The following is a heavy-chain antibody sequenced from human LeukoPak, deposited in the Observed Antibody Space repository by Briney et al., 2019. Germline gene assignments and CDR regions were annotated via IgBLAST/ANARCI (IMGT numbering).Heavy chain of an antibody. D-gene: IGHD6-19*01. Sequence: PGGSLRLSCAASGFTFSSYWMSWVRQAPGKGLEWVANIKQDGSEKYYVDSVKGRFTISRDNAKSSLYLQMNSLRAEDTAVYYCARGPKYSSGWYWGFDYWGQGTLVTVSS. J-gene: IGHJ4*02. CDR2: IKQDGSEK. CDR3: ARGPKYSSGWYWGFDY. CDR1: GFTFSSYW. V-gene: IGHV3-7*01.